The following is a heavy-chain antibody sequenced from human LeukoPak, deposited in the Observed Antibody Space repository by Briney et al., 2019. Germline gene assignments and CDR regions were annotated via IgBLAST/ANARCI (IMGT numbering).Heavy chain of an antibody. J-gene: IGHJ6*04. CDR1: GVSINGYY. CDR3: AGGEALVSNYGMDV. D-gene: IGHD5-18*01. V-gene: IGHV4-59*01. CDR2: IYFSGST. Sequence: PSETLSLTCTVSGVSINGYYWNWIRQPPGKGLEWIGYIYFSGSTSYNPSLKSRVTMSVDTSRNQFSLKLSSVTAADTAVYYCAGGEALVSNYGMDVWAKGTTVTVSS.